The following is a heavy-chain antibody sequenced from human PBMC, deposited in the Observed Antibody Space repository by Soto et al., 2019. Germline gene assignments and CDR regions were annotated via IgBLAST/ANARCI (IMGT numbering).Heavy chain of an antibody. V-gene: IGHV3-21*01. Sequence: GGSLRLSCAASGFTFSSYSMNWVRQAPGKGLEWVSSISSSSSYIYYADSVKGRFTISRDNAKNSLYLQMNSLRAEDTAVYYCARSLVAEADYGDYPGGYYFDYWGQGTLVTVSS. CDR3: ARSLVAEADYGDYPGGYYFDY. D-gene: IGHD4-17*01. J-gene: IGHJ4*02. CDR2: ISSSSSYI. CDR1: GFTFSSYS.